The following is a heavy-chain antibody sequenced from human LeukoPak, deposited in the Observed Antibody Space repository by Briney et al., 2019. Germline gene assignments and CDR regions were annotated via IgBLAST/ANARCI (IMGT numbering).Heavy chain of an antibody. V-gene: IGHV5-51*01. J-gene: IGHJ4*02. D-gene: IGHD6-19*01. CDR3: ARARVAVSRYYFDY. CDR2: IYPGDSDT. Sequence: ASVKVSCKASGYTFTGYWIGWVRQMPGKGLEWMGVIYPGDSDTRYSPSFQGQVTISADKSINTAYLQWSSLKASGTAMYYCARARVAVSRYYFDYWGQGTLVTVSS. CDR1: GYTFTGYW.